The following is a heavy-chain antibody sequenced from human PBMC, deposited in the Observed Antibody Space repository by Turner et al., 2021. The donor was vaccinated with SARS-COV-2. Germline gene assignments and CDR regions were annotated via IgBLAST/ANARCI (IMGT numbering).Heavy chain of an antibody. Sequence: EVQLVESGGGSVQPAGSLRLSCAASGFTFSSYWMHWVRQVPVGGIDWVSRIYKDGSMTSFADSVKDRITIARDNAKNTRSLQMDTLGAEDTAVYYSARGRRDYYGSDHWGQGTLVTVSS. CDR3: ARGRRDYYGSDH. CDR2: IYKDGSMT. CDR1: GFTFSSYW. J-gene: IGHJ5*02. D-gene: IGHD3-10*01. V-gene: IGHV3-74*01.